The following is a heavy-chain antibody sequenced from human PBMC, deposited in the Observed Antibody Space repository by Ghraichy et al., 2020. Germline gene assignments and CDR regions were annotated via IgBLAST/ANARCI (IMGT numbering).Heavy chain of an antibody. J-gene: IGHJ5*02. CDR3: ARVRAAAGTHYWFDP. CDR1: GGSFSGYY. D-gene: IGHD6-13*01. V-gene: IGHV4-34*01. CDR2: INHSGST. Sequence: SETLSLTCAVYGGSFSGYYWSWIRQPPGKGLEWIGEINHSGSTNYNPSLKSRVTISVDTSKNQFSLKLSSVTAADTAVYYCARVRAAAGTHYWFDPWGQGTLVTVSS.